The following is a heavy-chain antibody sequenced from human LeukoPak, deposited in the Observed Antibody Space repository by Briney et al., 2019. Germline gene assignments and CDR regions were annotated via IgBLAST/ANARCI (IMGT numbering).Heavy chain of an antibody. CDR1: SYSISSGSY. Sequence: SETLSLTCAVSSYSISSGSYWGLIRQSPGKGLEWVGSIFHSGNSYYNPSLKSRLTMSVDTSKHQFSLKLTSVTAADTALYYCARVTYVDDMLYQYFDYWGQGILVTVSS. CDR2: IFHSGNS. V-gene: IGHV4-38-2*01. J-gene: IGHJ4*02. CDR3: ARVTYVDDMLYQYFDY. D-gene: IGHD4-17*01.